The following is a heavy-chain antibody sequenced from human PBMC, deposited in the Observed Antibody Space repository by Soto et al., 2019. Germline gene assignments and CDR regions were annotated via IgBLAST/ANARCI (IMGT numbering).Heavy chain of an antibody. CDR1: GFPFSSYA. V-gene: IGHV3-23*01. D-gene: IGHD6-13*01. CDR2: ISGSGGPT. Sequence: GGSLRLSCAASGFPFSSYAMNWVRQAPGKGLEWVAGISGSGGPTYYADSVKGRFTISRDNSENTLYLQMSSLRAEDTAVYYCAKVYSTTWYAPPQQWGQGTLVTVSS. J-gene: IGHJ1*01. CDR3: AKVYSTTWYAPPQQ.